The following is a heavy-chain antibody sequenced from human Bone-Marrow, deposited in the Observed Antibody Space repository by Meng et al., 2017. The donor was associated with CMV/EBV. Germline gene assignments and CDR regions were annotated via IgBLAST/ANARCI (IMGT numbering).Heavy chain of an antibody. CDR2: ISSSGSTI. CDR1: GFTFSDYY. V-gene: IGHV3-11*04. CDR3: ASGGVVPAAIPDY. Sequence: GESLKISCAASGFTFSDYYMSWIRQAPGKGLEWVSYISSSGSTIYYADSVKGRFTISGDNAKNSLYLQMNSLRAEDTAVYYCASGGVVPAAIPDYWGQGTLVTVSS. J-gene: IGHJ4*02. D-gene: IGHD2-2*01.